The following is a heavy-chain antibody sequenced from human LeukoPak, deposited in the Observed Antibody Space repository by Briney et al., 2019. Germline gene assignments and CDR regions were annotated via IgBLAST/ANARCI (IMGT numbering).Heavy chain of an antibody. D-gene: IGHD6-6*01. J-gene: IGHJ4*02. Sequence: GGSLRLSCAVSGFTFSYYWMSWVRQAPGKGLEWVSTISGSGGSTYYADSVKGRFTISRDNSKNTLYLQMNSLRAEDTAVYYCAKTVEYSSSSCFDYWGQGTLVTVSS. CDR1: GFTFSYYW. V-gene: IGHV3-23*01. CDR2: ISGSGGST. CDR3: AKTVEYSSSSCFDY.